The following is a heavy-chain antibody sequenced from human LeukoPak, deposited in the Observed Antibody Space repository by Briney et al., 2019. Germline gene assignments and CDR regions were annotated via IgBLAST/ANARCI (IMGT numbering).Heavy chain of an antibody. CDR2: IDPSDSYT. CDR1: GYSFTSYW. Sequence: LGESLKISCKGSGYSFTSYWISWVRQMPGKGLEWMGRIDPSDSYTNYSPSFQGHVTISADKSISTAYLQWSSLKASDTAMYYCASRYCSSTSCAGYWGQGTLVTVSS. CDR3: ASRYCSSTSCAGY. V-gene: IGHV5-10-1*01. J-gene: IGHJ4*02. D-gene: IGHD2-2*01.